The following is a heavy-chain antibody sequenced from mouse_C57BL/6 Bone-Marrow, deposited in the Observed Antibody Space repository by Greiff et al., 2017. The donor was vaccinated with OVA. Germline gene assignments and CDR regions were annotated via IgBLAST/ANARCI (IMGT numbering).Heavy chain of an antibody. J-gene: IGHJ2*01. CDR3: TRPSTTGSSEGDY. CDR1: GFNIKDDY. D-gene: IGHD2-14*01. Sequence: VHVKQSGAELVRPGASVKLSCTASGFNIKDDYMHWVKQRPEQGLEWIGWIDPENGDTEYASKFQGKATITADTSSNTAYLQLSSLTSEDTAVYYCTRPSTTGSSEGDYWGQGTTLTVSS. CDR2: IDPENGDT. V-gene: IGHV14-4*01.